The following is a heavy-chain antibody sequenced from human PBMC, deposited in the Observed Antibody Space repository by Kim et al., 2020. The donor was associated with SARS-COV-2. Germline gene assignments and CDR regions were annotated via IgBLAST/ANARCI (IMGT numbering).Heavy chain of an antibody. CDR1: GFTFSTYA. D-gene: IGHD3-3*01. CDR2: ISGAGVNT. V-gene: IGHV3-23*01. CDR3: AKTDRTPLFGVPNNHYYGMDV. Sequence: GGSLRLSCAASGFTFSTYAMNWVRQAPGKGLEWVSCISGAGVNTYYTDSVKGRFTISRDNSRNTLYLQMNSLRAEDTAVYYSAKTDRTPLFGVPNNHYYGMDVWGQGTTVTVSS. J-gene: IGHJ6*02.